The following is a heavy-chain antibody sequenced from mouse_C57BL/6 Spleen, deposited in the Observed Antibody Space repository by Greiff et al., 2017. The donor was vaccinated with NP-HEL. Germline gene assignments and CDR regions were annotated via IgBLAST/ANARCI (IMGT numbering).Heavy chain of an antibody. CDR1: GYTFTGYW. D-gene: IGHD1-1*01. V-gene: IGHV1-9*01. Sequence: VQLKQSGAELMKPGASVKLSCKATGYTFTGYWIEWVKQRPGHGLEWIGEILPGSGSTTYNEKFTGKATFTADTSSNTAYMQLSSLTTEDSAIDYCARKADYYGSSSYWYFDVWGTGTTVTVSS. J-gene: IGHJ1*03. CDR3: ARKADYYGSSSYWYFDV. CDR2: ILPGSGST.